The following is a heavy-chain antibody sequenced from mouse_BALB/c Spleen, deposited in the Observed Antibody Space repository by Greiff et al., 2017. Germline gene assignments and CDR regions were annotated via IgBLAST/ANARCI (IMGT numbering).Heavy chain of an antibody. D-gene: IGHD2-4*01. CDR3: TIYDYDVSYYAMDY. CDR2: IYPGNSDT. J-gene: IGHJ4*01. Sequence: EVQLQESGTVLARPGASVKMSCKASGYSFTSYWMHWVKQRPGQGLEWIGAIYPGNSDTSYNQKFKGKAKLTAVTSASTAYMELSSLTNGDSAVYYCTIYDYDVSYYAMDYWGQGTSVTVSS. V-gene: IGHV1-5*01. CDR1: GYSFTSYW.